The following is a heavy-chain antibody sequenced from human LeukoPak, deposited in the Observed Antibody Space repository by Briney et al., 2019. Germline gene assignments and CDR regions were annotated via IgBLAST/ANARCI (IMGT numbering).Heavy chain of an antibody. CDR2: ISGYTGKK. CDR1: GYTFTSYG. Sequence: ASVKVSCKASGYTFTSYGISWVRQAPGQGLEWMGWISGYTGKKNPEQILQGRVTMTTDTSTSTAYMELRSLRSDDTAVYYCARDPGVSGGPYYFDYWGQGTLVTVSS. J-gene: IGHJ4*02. V-gene: IGHV1-18*01. CDR3: ARDPGVSGGPYYFDY. D-gene: IGHD4-23*01.